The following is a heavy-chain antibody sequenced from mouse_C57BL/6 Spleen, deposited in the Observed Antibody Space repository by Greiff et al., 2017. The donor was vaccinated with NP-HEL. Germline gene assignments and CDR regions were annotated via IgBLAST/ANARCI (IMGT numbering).Heavy chain of an antibody. CDR2: IYPGSGST. D-gene: IGHD1-1*01. CDR3: ARRGTTVLWYFDV. CDR1: GYTFTSYW. J-gene: IGHJ1*03. Sequence: QVQLQQSGAELVKPGASVKMSCKASGYTFTSYWITWVKQRPGQGLEWIGDIYPGSGSTNYNEKFKSKATLTVDTSSSTAYMQLSSLTSEDSAVYYCARRGTTVLWYFDVWGTGTTVTVSS. V-gene: IGHV1-55*01.